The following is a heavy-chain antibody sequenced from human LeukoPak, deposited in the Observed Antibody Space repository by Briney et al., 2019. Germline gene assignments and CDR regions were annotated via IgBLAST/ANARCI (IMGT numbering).Heavy chain of an antibody. V-gene: IGHV4-59*07. J-gene: IGHJ3*02. D-gene: IGHD3-22*01. CDR1: GGFISTYY. Sequence: SDTLSLTCIVSGGFISTYYWTWIRQPPGKTLEWIGYIYYTGSAKYNPSLKSRVTISVDTSKNQFSLKLSSVTAADTAVYYCATGPYYYDSSGHKDAFDIWGQGTMVTVSS. CDR2: IYYTGSA. CDR3: ATGPYYYDSSGHKDAFDI.